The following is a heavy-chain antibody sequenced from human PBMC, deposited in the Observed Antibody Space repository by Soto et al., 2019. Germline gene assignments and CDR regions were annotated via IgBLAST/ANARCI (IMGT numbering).Heavy chain of an antibody. CDR2: IIPIFGTA. Sequence: GASVKVSCKASGGTFSSYAISWVRQAPGQGLEWMGGIIPIFGTANYAQKFQGRVTITADESTSTAYMELSSLRSEDTAVYYCARVLSSNHGGYFDYWGQGTLVTVSS. V-gene: IGHV1-69*13. J-gene: IGHJ4*02. CDR1: GGTFSSYA. D-gene: IGHD2-15*01. CDR3: ARVLSSNHGGYFDY.